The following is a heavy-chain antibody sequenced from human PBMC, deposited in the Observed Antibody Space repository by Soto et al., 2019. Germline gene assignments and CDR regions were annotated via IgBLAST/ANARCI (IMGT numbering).Heavy chain of an antibody. D-gene: IGHD4-17*01. CDR3: ARESTVTTQGVYYYYYGMDV. J-gene: IGHJ6*02. CDR2: IIPIFGTA. Sequence: QVQLVQSGAEVKKPGSSVKVSCKASGGTFSSYAISWVRQAPGQGLEWMGGIIPIFGTANYAQKFQGRVTITADESTSTAYMELSSLRSEDTAVYYSARESTVTTQGVYYYYYGMDVWGQGTTVTVSS. CDR1: GGTFSSYA. V-gene: IGHV1-69*01.